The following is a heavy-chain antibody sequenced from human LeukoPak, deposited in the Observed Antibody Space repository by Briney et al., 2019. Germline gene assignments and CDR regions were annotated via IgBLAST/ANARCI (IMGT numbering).Heavy chain of an antibody. CDR2: ISAYNGNT. D-gene: IGHD4-23*01. Sequence: ASVKVSCKASGYTFISYGISWVRQAPGQGLEWMGWISAYNGNTNYAQKLQGRVTMTTDTSTSTAYMELRSLRSDDTAVYYCARMISGFSYGGWYYFDYWGQGTLVTVSS. V-gene: IGHV1-18*01. CDR3: ARMISGFSYGGWYYFDY. CDR1: GYTFISYG. J-gene: IGHJ4*02.